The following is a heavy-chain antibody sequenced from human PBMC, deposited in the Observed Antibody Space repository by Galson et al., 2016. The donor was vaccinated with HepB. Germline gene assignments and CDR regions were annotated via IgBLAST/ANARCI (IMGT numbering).Heavy chain of an antibody. V-gene: IGHV3-74*01. CDR1: GFTFRNHQ. CDR2: IERDGTRP. Sequence: SLRLSCAVSGFTFRNHQMHWVRQVSGKGLVWVSRIERDGTRPIYADSVKGRFTISRDNAENTLYLQMNSLRAEDTAVYYCARDLSGPDFWGQGTLVTVSS. J-gene: IGHJ4*02. CDR3: ARDLSGPDF.